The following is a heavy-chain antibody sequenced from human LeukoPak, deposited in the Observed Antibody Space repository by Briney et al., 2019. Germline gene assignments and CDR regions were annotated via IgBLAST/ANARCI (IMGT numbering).Heavy chain of an antibody. Sequence: PSQTLSLTCTVSGGSISSGGYYWSWIRQHPGKGLEWIGYIYYSGSTYYNPSLKSRVTISVDTSKNQFSLKLSSVTAADTAVYYCARDVSSRGFDYWAREPWSPSPQ. V-gene: IGHV4-31*03. CDR2: IYYSGST. J-gene: IGHJ4*02. CDR3: ARDVSSRGFDY. CDR1: GGSISSGGYY. D-gene: IGHD6-6*01.